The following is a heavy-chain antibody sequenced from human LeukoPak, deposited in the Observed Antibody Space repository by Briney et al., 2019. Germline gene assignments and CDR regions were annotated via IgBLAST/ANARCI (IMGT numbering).Heavy chain of an antibody. V-gene: IGHV4-4*07. CDR2: IYTSGST. CDR3: VRRFAANPRYAFDI. J-gene: IGHJ3*02. Sequence: SETLSLTCTVSGGSISSYYWSWIRQPAGKGLEWIGRIYTSGSTNYNPSLKSRVTMSVDTSKNQFSLKLSSVTAADTAVYYCVRRFAANPRYAFDIWGQGTTVTVSS. CDR1: GGSISSYY. D-gene: IGHD6-25*01.